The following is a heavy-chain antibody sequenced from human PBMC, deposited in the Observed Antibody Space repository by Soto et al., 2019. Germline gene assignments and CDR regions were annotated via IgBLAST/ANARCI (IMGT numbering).Heavy chain of an antibody. CDR2: IYYGGST. CDR3: AKNWNWGSLVH. V-gene: IGHV4-59*08. Sequence: SETLSLTCTVSGDSISTDSWSWIRQSPGKGLEWIGFIYYGGSTNYNPSLKSRVTISVDTPKNQFSLKLSSVTAADTAVYYCAKNWNWGSLVHWGQGTLVT. D-gene: IGHD7-27*01. CDR1: GDSISTDS. J-gene: IGHJ4*02.